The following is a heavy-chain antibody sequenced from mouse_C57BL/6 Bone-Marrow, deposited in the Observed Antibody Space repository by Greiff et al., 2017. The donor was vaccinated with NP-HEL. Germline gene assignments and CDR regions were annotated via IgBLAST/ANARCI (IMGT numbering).Heavy chain of an antibody. J-gene: IGHJ2*01. D-gene: IGHD3-1*01. CDR2: IYPRSGNT. CDR1: GYTFTSYG. Sequence: QVHVKQSGAELARPGASVKLSCKASGYTFTSYGISWVKQRTGQGLEWIGEIYPRSGNTYYNEKFKGKATLTADKSSSTAYMELRSLTSEDSAVYFCARPGRGDYFDYWGQGTTLTVSS. CDR3: ARPGRGDYFDY. V-gene: IGHV1-81*01.